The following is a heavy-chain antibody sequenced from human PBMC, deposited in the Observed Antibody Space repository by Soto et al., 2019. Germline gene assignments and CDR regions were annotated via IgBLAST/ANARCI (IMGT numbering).Heavy chain of an antibody. V-gene: IGHV1-3*04. CDR1: GYSFNTYA. J-gene: IGHJ5*02. CDR2: INTANGNT. Sequence: QVQLVQSGAEVKKPGASVRVSCQASGYSFNTYAIHWVRQAPVQGLEWMGWINTANGNTEYSQKFQGRVTFTRDTSATTAYMDLSSLRSEDTATYYCARRYNSAGWFDPWGQGTLVPVSS. D-gene: IGHD1-1*01. CDR3: ARRYNSAGWFDP.